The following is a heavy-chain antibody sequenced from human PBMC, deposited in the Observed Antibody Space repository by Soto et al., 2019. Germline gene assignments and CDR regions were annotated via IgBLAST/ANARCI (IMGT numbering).Heavy chain of an antibody. CDR1: GFSLSTSGVG. Sequence: QITLKESGPTLVKPTQTLTLTCTFSGFSLSTSGVGVGWIRHPPGKALEWLALIYWNDDKRYSPSLKSRLTITKDTSKNQVVLTMTNMDPVDTATYYCAHRRLDTAMVLSFDPLGQGTLVTVCS. V-gene: IGHV2-5*01. CDR3: AHRRLDTAMVLSFDP. D-gene: IGHD5-18*01. CDR2: IYWNDDK. J-gene: IGHJ5*02.